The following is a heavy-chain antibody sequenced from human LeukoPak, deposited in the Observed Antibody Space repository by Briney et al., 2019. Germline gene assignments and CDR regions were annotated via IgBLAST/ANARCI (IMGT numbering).Heavy chain of an antibody. D-gene: IGHD2-21*02. Sequence: SETLSLTCTVSGGSISSGDYYWSWIRQPPGKGLEWIGYIYYSGSTYYNPSLKSRVTISVDPSKNQFSLKLSSVTAADTAVYYCARDPGGDWNAFDIWGQGTMVTVSS. V-gene: IGHV4-30-4*01. CDR1: GGSISSGDYY. CDR3: ARDPGGDWNAFDI. CDR2: IYYSGST. J-gene: IGHJ3*02.